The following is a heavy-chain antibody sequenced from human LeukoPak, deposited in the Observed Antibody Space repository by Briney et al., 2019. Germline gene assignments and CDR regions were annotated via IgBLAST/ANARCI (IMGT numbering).Heavy chain of an antibody. CDR1: GVSISSYY. D-gene: IGHD4-11*01. CDR3: ARESSNPRDYYGMDV. J-gene: IGHJ6*02. V-gene: IGHV4-59*12. Sequence: SETLSLTCTVSGVSISSYYWIWIRQPPGKGLEWIGYIYYSGSTNYNPSLKSRVTISVDTSKNQFSLKLSSVTAADTAVYYCARESSNPRDYYGMDVWGQGTTVTVSS. CDR2: IYYSGST.